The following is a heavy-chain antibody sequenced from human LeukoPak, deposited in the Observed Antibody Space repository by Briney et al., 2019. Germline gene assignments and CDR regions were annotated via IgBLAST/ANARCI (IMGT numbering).Heavy chain of an antibody. CDR1: GHTFTDYY. D-gene: IGHD2-15*01. V-gene: IGHV1-2*02. J-gene: IGHJ4*02. CDR3: ARAIVD. Sequence: ASVKVSCKASGHTFTDYYIHWVRQAPGQGLEWLGWINPNSGGTNHAQKFQGRVTMTRDTSISTAYMELSRLTFDDTAVYYCARAIVDWGQGTLVTVSS. CDR2: INPNSGGT.